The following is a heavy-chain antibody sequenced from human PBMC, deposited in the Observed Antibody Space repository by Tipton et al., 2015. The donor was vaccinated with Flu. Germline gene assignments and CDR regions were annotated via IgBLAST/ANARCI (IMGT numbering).Heavy chain of an antibody. D-gene: IGHD3-22*01. CDR1: GGSLSSCGYY. J-gene: IGHJ4*02. CDR3: ACAGHGYYDSSGSDY. CDR2: IYYGGST. V-gene: IGHV4-31*03. Sequence: TLSLTCIVSGGSLSSCGYYWSWIRQHPGKGLEWTGYIYYGGSTYYNPSLKSRVTISVDTSKNQFSLKLTSVTAADTAVYYCACAGHGYYDSSGSDYWGQGTLVTVSS.